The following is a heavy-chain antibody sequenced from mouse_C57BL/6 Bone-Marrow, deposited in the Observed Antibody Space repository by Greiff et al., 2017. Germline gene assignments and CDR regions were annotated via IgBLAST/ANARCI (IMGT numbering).Heavy chain of an antibody. D-gene: IGHD2-13*01. Sequence: EVHLVESGGDLVKPGGSLKLSCAASGFTFSSYGMSWVRQTPDKRLEWVATISSGGSYTYYPDSVKGRFTISRDNAKNTLYLQMSSLKSEDTAMYYCATLYGDWFAYWGQGTLVTVSA. J-gene: IGHJ3*01. CDR1: GFTFSSYG. CDR3: ATLYGDWFAY. V-gene: IGHV5-6*01. CDR2: ISSGGSYT.